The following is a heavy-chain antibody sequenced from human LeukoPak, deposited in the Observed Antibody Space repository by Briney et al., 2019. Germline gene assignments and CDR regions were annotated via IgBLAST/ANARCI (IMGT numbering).Heavy chain of an antibody. D-gene: IGHD6-13*01. V-gene: IGHV3-30*14. CDR3: ATDSSRWYYFDY. CDR2: ISYDGSNK. CDR1: GFTFSSHA. Sequence: PGRSLRLSCAASGFTFSSHAMHWVRQAPGKGLEWVAVISYDGSNKYYADSVKGRFTISRDNSKNTLYLQMNSLRAEDTAVYYCATDSSRWYYFDYWGQGTLVTVSS. J-gene: IGHJ4*02.